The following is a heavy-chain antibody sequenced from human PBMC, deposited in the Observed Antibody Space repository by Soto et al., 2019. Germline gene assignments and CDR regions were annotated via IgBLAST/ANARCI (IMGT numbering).Heavy chain of an antibody. CDR1: GFTFSSYG. CDR3: ARDGSPQWELLLRGASDI. D-gene: IGHD1-26*01. Sequence: PVGSLRLSCAASGFTFSSYGMHWVRQAPGKGLEWVAVIWYDGSNKYYADSVKGRFTISRDNSKNTLYLQMNSLRAEDTAVYYCARDGSPQWELLLRGASDIWGQGTMVTVSS. J-gene: IGHJ3*02. CDR2: IWYDGSNK. V-gene: IGHV3-33*01.